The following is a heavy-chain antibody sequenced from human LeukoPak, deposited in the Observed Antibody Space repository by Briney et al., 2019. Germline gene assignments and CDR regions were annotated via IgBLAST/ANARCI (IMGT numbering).Heavy chain of an antibody. D-gene: IGHD3-22*01. CDR2: IYYSGST. CDR3: ASSRRYYYGSSGYYAFDI. J-gene: IGHJ3*02. CDR1: GGSISSGDYY. Sequence: SETLSLTCTVSGGSISSGDYYWSWIRQPPGKGLEWIGYIYYSGSTYYNPSLKSRVTISVDTSKIHFSLKLSSVTAADTALYYRASSRRYYYGSSGYYAFDIWGQGTMVTVSS. V-gene: IGHV4-30-4*08.